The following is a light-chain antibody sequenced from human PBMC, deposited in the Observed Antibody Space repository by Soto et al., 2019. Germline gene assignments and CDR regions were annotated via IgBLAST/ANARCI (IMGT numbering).Light chain of an antibody. J-gene: IGKJ4*01. V-gene: IGKV1-27*01. CDR1: QGISDS. Sequence: DIQMTQSPSSLSASVGDRVSITCRASQGISDSLAWFQHKPGKPPKLLMYAASTLQSGVPSRFIGSGSGTDFILTISSLQPEDVATYYCQNYNSAPLTFGGGTRVEIK. CDR3: QNYNSAPLT. CDR2: AAS.